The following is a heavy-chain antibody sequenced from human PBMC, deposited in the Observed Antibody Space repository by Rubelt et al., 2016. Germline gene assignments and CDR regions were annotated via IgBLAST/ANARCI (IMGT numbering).Heavy chain of an antibody. Sequence: QVQLQQWGAGLVKPSVTLSLTCAVSGGSFTGYSWTWIRQPPWKGLEWLGEIDHIGNTDYIPSLNSRVSISVDTSKKQISLKMSSFTAADTAVYYCARHDTGSFLFDFWGQGTPVTVSS. D-gene: IGHD1-26*01. CDR2: IDHIGNT. J-gene: IGHJ4*02. CDR1: GGSFTGYS. V-gene: IGHV4-34*01. CDR3: ARHDTGSFLFDF.